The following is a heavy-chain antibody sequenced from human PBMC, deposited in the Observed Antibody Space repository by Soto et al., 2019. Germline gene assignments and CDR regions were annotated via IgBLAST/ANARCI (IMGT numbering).Heavy chain of an antibody. CDR1: GFTFDDYS. J-gene: IGHJ3*02. CDR2: ISYEGSNK. CDR3: ARPSIQSDLNDGCDI. D-gene: IGHD6-6*01. Sequence: QVQLVESGGGVVQPGRSLRLSCAAFGFTFDDYSMHWVRQAPGKGLEWVSLISYEGSNKYYADSVKGRFTISRDNAKNTLFLEVNILRTEDTAEYYCARPSIQSDLNDGCDIWGHGTMVIVSS. V-gene: IGHV3-30-3*01.